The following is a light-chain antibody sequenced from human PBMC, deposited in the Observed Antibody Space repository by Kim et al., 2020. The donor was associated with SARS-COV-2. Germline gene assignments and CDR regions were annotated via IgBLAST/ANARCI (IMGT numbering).Light chain of an antibody. Sequence: PGERTTLSCRTSQRGSSNYLAWYQQKPGQAPRLLIYGASSRATGIPDRFSGSGSGTDFTLTITRLEPEDFAVYYCQQYSSSPATFGQGTKVDIK. CDR3: QQYSSSPAT. CDR1: QRGSSNY. J-gene: IGKJ1*01. V-gene: IGKV3-20*01. CDR2: GAS.